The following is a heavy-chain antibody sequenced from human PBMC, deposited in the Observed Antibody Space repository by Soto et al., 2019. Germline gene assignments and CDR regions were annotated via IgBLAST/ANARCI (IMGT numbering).Heavy chain of an antibody. Sequence: QVQLVQSGAEVKKPGASVNISCKASGYTLNHYALHWVRQAPGQRPEWMGWINTGNGDTKYSQKFQGRVTITRDTSANTVYMDLTSQSSEDTAVYYCARGSCSGGICVYYFDYWGPGTLVTVSS. V-gene: IGHV1-3*04. J-gene: IGHJ4*02. CDR1: GYTLNHYA. D-gene: IGHD2-15*01. CDR3: ARGSCSGGICVYYFDY. CDR2: INTGNGDT.